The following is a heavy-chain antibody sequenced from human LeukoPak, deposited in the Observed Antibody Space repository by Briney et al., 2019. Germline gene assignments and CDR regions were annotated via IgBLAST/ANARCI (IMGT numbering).Heavy chain of an antibody. D-gene: IGHD6-13*01. J-gene: IGHJ4*02. CDR2: INHSGST. V-gene: IGHV4-34*01. Sequence: PSDTLSLTCAVYGGSFSGYYWSWIRQPPGKGLEWIGEINHSGSTNYNPSLKSRVTISVDTSKNQFSLKLSSVTAADTAVYYCARALSWGIAAADYWGQGTLVTVSS. CDR1: GGSFSGYY. CDR3: ARALSWGIAAADY.